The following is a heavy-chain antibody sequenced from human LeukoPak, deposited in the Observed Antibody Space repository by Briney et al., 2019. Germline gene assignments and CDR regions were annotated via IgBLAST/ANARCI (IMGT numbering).Heavy chain of an antibody. Sequence: ASVKVSCKASGYTFTSYDINWVRQATGQGLEWMGWMNPNSGNTGYAQKFQGRVTITRNTSISTAYMELSSLRSEDTAVSHCARSPPGAARPYNCFDHWGQGTLVTVSS. J-gene: IGHJ5*02. CDR1: GYTFTSYD. V-gene: IGHV1-8*01. D-gene: IGHD6-6*01. CDR3: ARSPPGAARPYNCFDH. CDR2: MNPNSGNT.